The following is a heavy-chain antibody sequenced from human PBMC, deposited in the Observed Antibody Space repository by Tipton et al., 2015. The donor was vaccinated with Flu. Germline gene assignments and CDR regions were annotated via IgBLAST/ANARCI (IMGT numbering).Heavy chain of an antibody. D-gene: IGHD4-11*01. Sequence: TLSLTCAVSGDSITSDYYWGWIRQPPGKGLEWIASIYRSGSTDYNPSLRSRVTISLDTSKNQFSLKMRSVTAADMAVYYCARRDYTNYVSDPKNLLAPWGQGTLVTVSS. CDR1: GDSITSDYY. J-gene: IGHJ5*02. V-gene: IGHV4-38-2*01. CDR3: ARRDYTNYVSDPKNLLAP. CDR2: IYRSGST.